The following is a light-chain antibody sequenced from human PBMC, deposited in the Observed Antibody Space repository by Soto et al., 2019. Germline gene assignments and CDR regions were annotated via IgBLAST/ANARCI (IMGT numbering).Light chain of an antibody. Sequence: QSALTQPASVSGSPGQSITISCTGTSSDIGGYSFVSWYQQHPGRAPKLMIYEVSNRPSGVSDRFSGSKSGNTASLTISGLQADDEGDYYCSSFRSGTTLFGTGTKVTVL. V-gene: IGLV2-14*01. CDR1: SSDIGGYSF. J-gene: IGLJ1*01. CDR3: SSFRSGTTL. CDR2: EVS.